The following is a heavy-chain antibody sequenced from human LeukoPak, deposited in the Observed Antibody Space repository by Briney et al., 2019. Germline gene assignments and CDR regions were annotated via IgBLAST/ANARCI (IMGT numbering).Heavy chain of an antibody. CDR1: GFTFSSYA. J-gene: IGHJ3*02. CDR3: AKAFLEWFGEGAFDI. CDR2: IEGGGDNT. Sequence: GGSLRLSCAAPGFTFSSYAMSWVRQAPGKGLEWVSGIEGGGDNTYYAVSVRGRFTISRDNSKNTLYLQMNSLRAEDTAVYYCAKAFLEWFGEGAFDIWGQGTMVTVSS. D-gene: IGHD3-10*01. V-gene: IGHV3-23*01.